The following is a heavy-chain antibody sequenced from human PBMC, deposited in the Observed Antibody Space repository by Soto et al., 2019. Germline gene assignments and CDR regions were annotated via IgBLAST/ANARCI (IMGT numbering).Heavy chain of an antibody. J-gene: IGHJ4*02. Sequence: PSETLSLTCTVCSSPINSRYYWGWIRQTPGKGLEWVASIYHSGSTHYYPSLKSRATISVDTSNNQFSLKLSSVTAEDTAIYYCARNTSGRNFDYWGQGTQVTVSS. CDR1: SSPINSRYY. D-gene: IGHD6-19*01. CDR3: ARNTSGRNFDY. CDR2: IYHSGST. V-gene: IGHV4-38-2*02.